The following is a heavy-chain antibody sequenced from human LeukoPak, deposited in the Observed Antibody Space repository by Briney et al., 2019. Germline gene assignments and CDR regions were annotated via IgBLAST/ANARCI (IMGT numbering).Heavy chain of an antibody. CDR1: GGSISSYY. J-gene: IGHJ6*03. D-gene: IGHD2-2*01. CDR2: IYTSGST. CDR3: ARDAPQGCSSTSCAHMDV. V-gene: IGHV4-4*07. Sequence: SETLSLTCTVSGGSISSYYWSWIRQPAGKGLEWIGRIYTSGSTNYNPSLKSRVTMSVDTSKNQFSLKLSSVTAADTAVYYCARDAPQGCSSTSCAHMDVWGKGTTVTVSS.